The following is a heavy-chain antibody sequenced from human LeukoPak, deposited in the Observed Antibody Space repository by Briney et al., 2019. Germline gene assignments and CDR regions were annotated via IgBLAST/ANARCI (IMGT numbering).Heavy chain of an antibody. Sequence: PGGSLRLSCAASGFTFSSYAMSWVRQAPGKGLEWVSGISVSGDSTYYADSVKGQFTISRDNSKKTLYVKMSSLRAEDTAVYYCVKGLRYTSGWWDYWGQGTLVTVSS. CDR1: GFTFSSYA. CDR3: VKGLRYTSGWWDY. D-gene: IGHD6-19*01. CDR2: ISVSGDST. J-gene: IGHJ4*02. V-gene: IGHV3-23*01.